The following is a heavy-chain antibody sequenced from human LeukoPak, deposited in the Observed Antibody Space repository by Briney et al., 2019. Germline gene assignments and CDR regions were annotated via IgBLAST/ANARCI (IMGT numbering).Heavy chain of an antibody. V-gene: IGHV1-2*02. CDR1: GYSFTGYY. D-gene: IGHD3-10*01. J-gene: IGHJ4*02. Sequence: GSVKVSCKASGYSFTGYYIHWVRQAPGQGLEWMGWINPKSGGTNYAPNLQGRVTMTRDTSITTAYMELSSVRSDDTAVYYCARGFYYGSGSHCFEYWGQGTLVTVSS. CDR2: INPKSGGT. CDR3: ARGFYYGSGSHCFEY.